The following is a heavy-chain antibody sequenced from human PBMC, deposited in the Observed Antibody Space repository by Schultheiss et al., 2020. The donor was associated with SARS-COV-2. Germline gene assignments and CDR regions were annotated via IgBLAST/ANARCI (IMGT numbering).Heavy chain of an antibody. V-gene: IGHV3-30*03. D-gene: IGHD6-13*01. J-gene: IGHJ6*02. CDR2: ISYDGSNK. CDR1: GFTFSSYS. CDR3: AREGRIAAAGTGGGDYYYGMDV. Sequence: GESLKISCAASGFTFSSYSMNWVRQAPGKGLEWVAVISYDGSNKYYADSVKGRFTISRDNSKNTLYLQMNSLRAEDTAVYYCAREGRIAAAGTGGGDYYYGMDVWGQGTTVTVSS.